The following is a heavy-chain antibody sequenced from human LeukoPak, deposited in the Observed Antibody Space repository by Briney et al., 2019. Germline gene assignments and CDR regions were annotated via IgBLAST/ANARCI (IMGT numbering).Heavy chain of an antibody. J-gene: IGHJ4*02. CDR1: GGSISSYY. CDR2: IYYSGST. CDR3: ARQPVYSGSYVLD. V-gene: IGHV4-59*08. D-gene: IGHD1-26*01. Sequence: SETLSLTCTVSGGSISSYYWSWIRQPPGKGLEWIGYIYYSGSTNYNPSLKSRVTISVDTSKNQFSLKLSSVTAADTAVYYCARQPVYSGSYVLDWGQGTLVTVSS.